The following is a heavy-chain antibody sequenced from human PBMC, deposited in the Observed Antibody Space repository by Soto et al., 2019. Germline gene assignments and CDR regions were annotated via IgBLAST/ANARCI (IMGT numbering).Heavy chain of an antibody. CDR3: ARDARGDEAPMDY. CDR1: GYTFTGYY. D-gene: IGHD3-10*01. J-gene: IGHJ4*02. Sequence: GASVKVSCKASGYTFTGYYMHWVRPAPGQGLEWMGWINPNSGGTNYAQKFQGWVTMTRDTSISTAYMELSRLRSDDTAVYYCARDARGDEAPMDYWAQGILVTVSS. CDR2: INPNSGGT. V-gene: IGHV1-2*04.